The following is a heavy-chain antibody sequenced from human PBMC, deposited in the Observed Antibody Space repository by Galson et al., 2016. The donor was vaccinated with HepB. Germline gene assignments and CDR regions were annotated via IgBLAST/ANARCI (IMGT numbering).Heavy chain of an antibody. V-gene: IGHV4-4*02. CDR2: IYHTGST. Sequence: SETLSLTCAVSGGSISSHSWWSWVRQPPGKGLEWIGEIYHTGSTHYNPSLKSRITISVDKSKNQFSLKLASVTAADTAVYYCAKDAPLKISGWYLGAGAGSVDSWGQGTMFTVSS. J-gene: IGHJ3*02. D-gene: IGHD6-19*01. CDR3: AKDAPLKISGWYLGAGAGSVDS. CDR1: GGSISSHSW.